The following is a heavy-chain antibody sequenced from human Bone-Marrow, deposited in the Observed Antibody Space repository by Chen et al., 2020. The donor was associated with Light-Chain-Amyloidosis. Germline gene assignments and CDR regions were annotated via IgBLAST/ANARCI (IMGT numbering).Heavy chain of an antibody. CDR1: GFTFDDFT. Sequence: EVQLVESGGFVVQPGGSLRLSCAASGFTFDDFTMHWVRQVPGKGLEWVSLISWDGRSTYYADSVKGRFTISRDNSKNSLYLQMNSLRTEDTALYYCVKDIEQYQLLFGLGYWGQGTLVTVSS. D-gene: IGHD2-2*01. V-gene: IGHV3-43*01. CDR3: VKDIEQYQLLFGLGY. CDR2: ISWDGRST. J-gene: IGHJ4*02.